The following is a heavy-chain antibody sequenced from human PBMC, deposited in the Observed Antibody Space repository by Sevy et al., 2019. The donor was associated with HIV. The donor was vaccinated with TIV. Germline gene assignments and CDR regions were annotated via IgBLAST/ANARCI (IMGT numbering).Heavy chain of an antibody. V-gene: IGHV1-24*01. J-gene: IGHJ4*02. CDR3: ATHIYDKGPFDY. D-gene: IGHD3-16*01. CDR2: FDPEDGET. Sequence: ASVEVSCKVSGYTLTELSMHWVRQAPGKGLEWMGGFDPEDGETIYAQKFQGRVTMTEDTSTDTAYMELSSLRSEDTAVYYCATHIYDKGPFDYWGQGTLVTVSS. CDR1: GYTLTELS.